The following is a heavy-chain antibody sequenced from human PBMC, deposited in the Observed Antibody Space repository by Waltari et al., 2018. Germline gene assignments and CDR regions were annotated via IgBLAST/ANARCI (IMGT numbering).Heavy chain of an antibody. CDR2: ISGSGGST. CDR3: AREEGLVPAAPDWFDP. CDR1: GFSFSTYA. Sequence: EVQMLESGGGLVQPGGSLRLSCAASGFSFSTYAMSWVRQAPGKGLEWVSGISGSGGSTYYAYSVKGRFTISRDNSKNTLYLHMNSLRADDTAVYYCAREEGLVPAAPDWFDPWGQGTLVSVSS. J-gene: IGHJ5*02. D-gene: IGHD2-2*01. V-gene: IGHV3-23*01.